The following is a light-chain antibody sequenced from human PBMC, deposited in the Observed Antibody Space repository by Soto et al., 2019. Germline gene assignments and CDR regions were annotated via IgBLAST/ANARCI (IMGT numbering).Light chain of an antibody. Sequence: DIVMTQSPLSLPVTPGEPASISCRSSQSLLHSNGYNYLDWYLQKPGQSPQLLIYLGSNRASGVTDRFRGSGSGTDFTLKISRVEAEDVGVYYCMQALQTPPTWTFGQGTKVEIK. CDR1: QSLLHSNGYNY. V-gene: IGKV2-28*01. CDR3: MQALQTPPTWT. CDR2: LGS. J-gene: IGKJ1*01.